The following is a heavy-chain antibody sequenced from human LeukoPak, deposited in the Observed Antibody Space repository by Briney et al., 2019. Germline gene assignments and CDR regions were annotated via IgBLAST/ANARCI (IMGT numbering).Heavy chain of an antibody. J-gene: IGHJ3*02. CDR3: ARARASYDSSDDAFDI. CDR2: IGTAGDT. V-gene: IGHV3-13*01. CDR1: GFTFSSYD. Sequence: GGSLRLSCAASGFTFSSYDMHWVRQATGKGLEWVSAIGTAGDTYYPGSGKGRFTISRENAKNSLYLQMNSLRAGDTAVYYCARARASYDSSDDAFDIWGQGTMVTVSS. D-gene: IGHD3-22*01.